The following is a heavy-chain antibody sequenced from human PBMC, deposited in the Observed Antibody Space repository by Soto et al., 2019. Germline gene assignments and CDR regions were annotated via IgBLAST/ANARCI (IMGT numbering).Heavy chain of an antibody. CDR3: VRPDSTGYYTH. D-gene: IGHD3-22*01. Sequence: ESLKISCKASGYSFTNYWIGWVRQMPGKGLEWMGIINPADSDTRYSPSFQGQVTVSVDKSISTAYLQRGSLKASDTAMYYCVRPDSTGYYTHWGQGTSVTVSS. CDR2: INPADSDT. CDR1: GYSFTNYW. J-gene: IGHJ4*02. V-gene: IGHV5-51*01.